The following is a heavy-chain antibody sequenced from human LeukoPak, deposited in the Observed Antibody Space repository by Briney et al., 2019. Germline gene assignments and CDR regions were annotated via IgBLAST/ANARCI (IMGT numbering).Heavy chain of an antibody. CDR1: GFTFSSYA. D-gene: IGHD3-3*01. J-gene: IGHJ5*02. V-gene: IGHV3-23*01. Sequence: GGSLRLSCAASGFTFSSYAMSWVRQAPGKGLEWVSGISGSGGSTYYADSVKGRLTISRDNSKNTLYLQMNSLRAEDTAVYYCAKDQVLIYYDFWSGYKNNWFDPWGQGTLVTVSS. CDR3: AKDQVLIYYDFWSGYKNNWFDP. CDR2: ISGSGGST.